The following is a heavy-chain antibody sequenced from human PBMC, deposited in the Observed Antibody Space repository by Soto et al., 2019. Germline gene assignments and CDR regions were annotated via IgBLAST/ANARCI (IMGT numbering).Heavy chain of an antibody. J-gene: IGHJ4*02. V-gene: IGHV1-18*01. CDR1: GYTFTSYG. CDR3: ARDLDGYKAEDY. Sequence: ASVKVSCKASGYTFTSYGISWVRQAPGQGLEWMGWISAYNGNTNYAQKLQGRVTMTTDTSTSTAYMELRSLRSDDTAVYSCARDLDGYKAEDYWGQGTLVTVSS. D-gene: IGHD5-12*01. CDR2: ISAYNGNT.